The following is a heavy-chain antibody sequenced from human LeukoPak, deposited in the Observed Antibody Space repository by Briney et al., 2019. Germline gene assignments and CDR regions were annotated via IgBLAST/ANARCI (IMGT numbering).Heavy chain of an antibody. Sequence: SETLSLTCTVSGGSISSSSYYWGWIRQPPGKGLEWIGSIYYSGSTYYNPSLKSRVTISVDTSKNQFSLKLSSVTAADTAVYCCASSDSSSWDAYDYWGQGTLVTVSS. J-gene: IGHJ4*02. CDR3: ASSDSSSWDAYDY. CDR1: GGSISSSSYY. V-gene: IGHV4-39*01. D-gene: IGHD6-13*01. CDR2: IYYSGST.